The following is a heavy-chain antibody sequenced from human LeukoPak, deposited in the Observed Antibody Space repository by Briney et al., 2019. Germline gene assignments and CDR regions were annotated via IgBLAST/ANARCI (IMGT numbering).Heavy chain of an antibody. V-gene: IGHV4-61*02. Sequence: SETLSLICTVSGGSISSGSYYWSWIRQPAGKGPEWIGRIYTSGSTKYNPSLKSRVTISVDTSKNQFSLKLSSVTAADTAVYYCASYNSSYYWDDAFDIWGQGTMVTVSS. CDR3: ASYNSSYYWDDAFDI. J-gene: IGHJ3*02. CDR1: GGSISSGSYY. D-gene: IGHD3-22*01. CDR2: IYTSGST.